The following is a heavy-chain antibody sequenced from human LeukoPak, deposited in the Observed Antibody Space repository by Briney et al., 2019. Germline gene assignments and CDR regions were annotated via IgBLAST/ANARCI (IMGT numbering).Heavy chain of an antibody. V-gene: IGHV3-74*01. CDR1: GFTFSSYW. J-gene: IGHJ4*02. CDR3: ASSPYQKGY. Sequence: GGSLRLSCAASGFTFSSYWMHWVRQAPGKGLVWVSRINSDGSSTNYADSVKGRFTISRDNAKNTLYLQMNSLRAEDTAEYYCASSPYQKGYWGQGTLVTVSS. CDR2: INSDGSST.